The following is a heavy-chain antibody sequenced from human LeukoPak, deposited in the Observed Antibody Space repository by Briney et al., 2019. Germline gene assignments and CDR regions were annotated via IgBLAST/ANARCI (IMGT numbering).Heavy chain of an antibody. CDR2: ISSDENTK. J-gene: IGHJ5*02. CDR1: GLTFSSYA. Sequence: GGSLRLSCAASGLTFSSYAMSWVRQAPGRGLEWVAVISSDENTKFYADSVKGRFTISRDNSKNILSLQMSNLTNKDKAVYYCARTYGSSPNWFDPWGQGTLVTVSS. V-gene: IGHV3-30-3*01. D-gene: IGHD6-6*01. CDR3: ARTYGSSPNWFDP.